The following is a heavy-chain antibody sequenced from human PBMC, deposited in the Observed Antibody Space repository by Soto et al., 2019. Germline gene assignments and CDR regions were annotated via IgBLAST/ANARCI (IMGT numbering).Heavy chain of an antibody. D-gene: IGHD2-15*01. Sequence: ASETLSLTCTVSGGSISSGSYYWAWIRQSPGKGLEWIGSVFYSGITYYSPSLKSRVTISADTSKNLFSLNLRSATAADTAVYYCARRVQWSLNSYFVSWGLGTLVTVSS. CDR1: GGSISSGSYY. CDR3: ARRVQWSLNSYFVS. CDR2: VFYSGIT. V-gene: IGHV4-39*01. J-gene: IGHJ4*02.